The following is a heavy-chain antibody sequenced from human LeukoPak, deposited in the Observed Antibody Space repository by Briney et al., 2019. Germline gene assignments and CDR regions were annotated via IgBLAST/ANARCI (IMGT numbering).Heavy chain of an antibody. CDR2: ISSSSSTI. CDR3: ASEGVATPATIDY. V-gene: IGHV3-48*01. CDR1: GSTFSTYS. J-gene: IGHJ4*02. Sequence: PGGSLRLSCAASGSTFSTYSMNWVRQAPGKGLEWVSYISSSSSTIRYADSVRGRFTISRDNAKNSLFLQMNSLRAEDTAVYYCASEGVATPATIDYWGQGTLVTVSS. D-gene: IGHD2-15*01.